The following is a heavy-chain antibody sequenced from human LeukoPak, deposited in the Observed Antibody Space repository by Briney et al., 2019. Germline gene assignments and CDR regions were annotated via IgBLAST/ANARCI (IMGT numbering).Heavy chain of an antibody. CDR1: GFTFSTYP. J-gene: IGHJ4*02. CDR3: ARDHDFAFDN. CDR2: IRDSGTT. Sequence: GGSLRLSCAASGFTFSTYPMNWVRQAPGKGLEWISHIRDSGTTDYANSVKGRFTISRDNAKNSLYLQLSSLRAEDTAVYYCARDHDFAFDNWGQGTLVTVSS. D-gene: IGHD2-21*02. V-gene: IGHV3-48*01.